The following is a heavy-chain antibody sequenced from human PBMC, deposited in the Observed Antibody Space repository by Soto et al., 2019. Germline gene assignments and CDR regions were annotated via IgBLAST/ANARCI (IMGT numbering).Heavy chain of an antibody. J-gene: IGHJ5*02. D-gene: IGHD6-13*01. CDR1: CGSINSGDFY. V-gene: IGHV4-30-4*01. CDR2: IYYSGTA. CDR3: ARVTGIVGAGRKFDH. Sequence: SETLSLTCTVSCGSINSGDFYWSWIRQPPGKGLEWMGYIYYSGTADYSPSLKSRATISADTSKNQFSLKLTSVTFADTAVYYCARVTGIVGAGRKFDHWGQGTLVTVSS.